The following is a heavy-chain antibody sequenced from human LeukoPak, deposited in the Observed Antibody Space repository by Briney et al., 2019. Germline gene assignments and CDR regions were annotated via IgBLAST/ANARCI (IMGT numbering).Heavy chain of an antibody. CDR1: GGSISSYY. CDR2: IYSGGST. CDR3: ARSPPYYDILTGFLLGYYYGMDV. D-gene: IGHD3-9*01. V-gene: IGHV3-53*01. Sequence: PSETLSLTCTVSGGSISSYYWSWVRQAPGKGLEWVSVIYSGGSTYYADSVKGRFTISRDNSKNTLYLQMNSLRAEDTAVYYCARSPPYYDILTGFLLGYYYGMDVWGQGTTVTVSS. J-gene: IGHJ6*02.